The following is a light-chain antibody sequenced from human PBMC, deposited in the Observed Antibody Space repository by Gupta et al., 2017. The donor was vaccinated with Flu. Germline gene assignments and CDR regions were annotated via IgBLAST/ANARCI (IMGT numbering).Light chain of an antibody. CDR1: QSIGRS. CDR2: GAS. CDR3: QQSYSSPYT. Sequence: PSSLSASVGDRVTITCRASQSIGRSLNWYQQKPGEAPKVLINGASSLQSGVPSTFSGSGSGTDFILTISSLQPEDFATYYCQQSYSSPYTFGQGTKLEI. V-gene: IGKV1-39*01. J-gene: IGKJ2*01.